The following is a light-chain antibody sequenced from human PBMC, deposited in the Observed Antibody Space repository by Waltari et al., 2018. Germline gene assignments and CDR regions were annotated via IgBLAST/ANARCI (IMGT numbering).Light chain of an antibody. CDR2: AAS. J-gene: IGKJ4*01. CDR3: QQYDGSVVT. V-gene: IGKV3-20*01. Sequence: CTAIQYSTGNCLTCYKPKPGPAPRLLIYAASTRAPGIPDRFSGSGSETDFSLTISRLEPEDSAAYYCQQYDGSVVTFGGGTKVEIK. CDR1: QYSTGNC.